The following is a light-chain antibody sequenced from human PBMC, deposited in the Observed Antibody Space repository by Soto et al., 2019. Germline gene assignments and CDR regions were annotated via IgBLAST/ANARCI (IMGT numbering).Light chain of an antibody. V-gene: IGLV1-47*01. J-gene: IGLJ1*01. CDR2: RNN. Sequence: SLRSQPPSACETPGQSCCISCSGSISHIGSNYVYWYQQLPGTAPKLLIYRNNQRPSGVPDRFSGSKSGTSASLAISGLRSEDAADYYCAAWDDSLSEWVFGTGTKVTV. CDR3: AAWDDSLSEWV. CDR1: ISHIGSNY.